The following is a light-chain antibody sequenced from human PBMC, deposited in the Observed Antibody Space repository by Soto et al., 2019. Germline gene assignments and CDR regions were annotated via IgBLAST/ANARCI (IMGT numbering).Light chain of an antibody. Sequence: EIVLTRSPGTLSLSPGERATLSCRASQSVSSNYLAWYQQKPGQAPRLLIYGASSRATGIPDRFSGSGSGTDFTLTISRLEPEDFAVYYCQQYGSSPRTFGPGTKVDIK. J-gene: IGKJ3*01. CDR1: QSVSSNY. CDR2: GAS. CDR3: QQYGSSPRT. V-gene: IGKV3-20*01.